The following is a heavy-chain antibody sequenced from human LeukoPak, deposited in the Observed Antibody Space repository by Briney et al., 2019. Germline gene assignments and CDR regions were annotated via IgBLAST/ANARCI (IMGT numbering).Heavy chain of an antibody. CDR1: GFTFSIYT. J-gene: IGHJ6*02. CDR2: ISSGSGSI. V-gene: IGHV3-21*06. D-gene: IGHD2-15*01. Sequence: GGSLRLSCAASGFTFSIYTMNWVRQAPGKGLEWVSSISSGSGSIYSADSVKGRFAISRDNAKNSLYLQMNSLRAEDTAVYYCARVAGIAAQDYGMDVWGQGSTVTVSS. CDR3: ARVAGIAAQDYGMDV.